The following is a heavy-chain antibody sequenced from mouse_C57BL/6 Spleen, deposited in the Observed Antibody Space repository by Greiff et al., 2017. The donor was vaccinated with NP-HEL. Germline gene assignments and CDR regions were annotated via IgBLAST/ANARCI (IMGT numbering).Heavy chain of an antibody. CDR3: ARGGGTGGFAY. J-gene: IGHJ3*01. CDR2: INPGSGGT. V-gene: IGHV1-54*01. D-gene: IGHD3-1*01. CDR1: GYAFTNYL. Sequence: QVQLQQSGAELVRPGTSVKVSCKASGYAFTNYLIEWVKQRPGQGLEWIGVINPGSGGTNYNEKFKGKATLTADKSSSTAYMQLSSLTSEDSAVYFCARGGGTGGFAYWGQGTLVTVSA.